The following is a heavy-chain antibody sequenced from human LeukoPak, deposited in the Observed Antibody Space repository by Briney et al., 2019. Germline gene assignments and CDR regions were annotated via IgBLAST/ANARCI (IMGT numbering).Heavy chain of an antibody. CDR3: ARPRLGGYDYNY. CDR2: INHSGST. Sequence: SETLSLTCAVYGGSFSGYYWSWIRQPPGKGLEWIGEINHSGSTNYNPSLKSRVTISVDTSKNQFSLKLSSVTAADTAVYYCARPRLGGYDYNYCGQGTLVTVSS. CDR1: GGSFSGYY. J-gene: IGHJ4*02. V-gene: IGHV4-34*01. D-gene: IGHD5-12*01.